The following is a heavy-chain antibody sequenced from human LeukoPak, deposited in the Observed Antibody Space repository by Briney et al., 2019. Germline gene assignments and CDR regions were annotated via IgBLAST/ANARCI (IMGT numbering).Heavy chain of an antibody. D-gene: IGHD5-12*01. V-gene: IGHV3-23*01. Sequence: GGSLRLSCAASGFAFSNLAMGWVRQAPGQGLEWVSVISDSGSLTYYADSVKGRFTISRDNAKNTLYLQMNSLRAEDTAVYYCARGRGYSGYDYNYWGQGTLVTVSS. J-gene: IGHJ4*02. CDR1: GFAFSNLA. CDR2: ISDSGSLT. CDR3: ARGRGYSGYDYNY.